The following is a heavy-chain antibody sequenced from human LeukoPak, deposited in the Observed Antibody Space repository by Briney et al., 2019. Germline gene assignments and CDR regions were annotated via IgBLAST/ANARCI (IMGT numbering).Heavy chain of an antibody. CDR2: IIPIFGTA. CDR1: GGTFSSYA. Sequence: SVKVPCKASGGTFSSYAISWVRQAPGQGLEWMGGIIPIFGTANYAQKFQGRVTITTDESTSTAYMELSSLRSEDTAVYYCARSIAAAGKFDYWGQGTLVTVSS. V-gene: IGHV1-69*05. J-gene: IGHJ4*02. D-gene: IGHD6-13*01. CDR3: ARSIAAAGKFDY.